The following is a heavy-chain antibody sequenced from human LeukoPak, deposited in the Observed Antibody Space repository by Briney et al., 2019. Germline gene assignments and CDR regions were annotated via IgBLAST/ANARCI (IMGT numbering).Heavy chain of an antibody. CDR2: IYYSGST. CDR3: ARVGIVGAPFDY. V-gene: IGHV4-39*07. Sequence: SETLSLTCTVSGGSISSNTYYWGWIRQPPGKGLEWIGSIYYSGSTYYNLSLKSRVTISVDTSKNQFSLKLSSVTVADTAMYYCARVGIVGAPFDYWGQGTLVTVSS. D-gene: IGHD1-26*01. CDR1: GGSISSNTYY. J-gene: IGHJ4*02.